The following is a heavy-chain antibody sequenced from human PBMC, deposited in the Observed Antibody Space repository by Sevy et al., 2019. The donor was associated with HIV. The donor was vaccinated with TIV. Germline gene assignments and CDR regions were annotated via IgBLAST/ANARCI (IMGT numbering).Heavy chain of an antibody. CDR2: ISNSGSTI. Sequence: GGSLRLSCTASGFTFSSYEMNWVRQAPGKGLEWVSYISNSGSTIHYSDSVKGRFIISRDNAKNSLYPQMNSLRAEDTAVYYCARDLPPSATTVPHFDYWGRGTLVTVSS. D-gene: IGHD4-17*01. CDR3: ARDLPPSATTVPHFDY. CDR1: GFTFSSYE. V-gene: IGHV3-48*03. J-gene: IGHJ4*02.